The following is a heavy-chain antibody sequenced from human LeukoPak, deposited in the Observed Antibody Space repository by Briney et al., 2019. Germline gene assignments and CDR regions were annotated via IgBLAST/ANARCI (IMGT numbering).Heavy chain of an antibody. CDR1: GGSISSGGYS. J-gene: IGHJ4*02. V-gene: IGHV4-30-2*01. CDR3: AKESIAAAGTFDY. CDR2: IYHSGST. D-gene: IGHD6-13*01. Sequence: SQTLSLTCAVSGGSISSGGYSWSWIRQPPGKGLEWIGYIYHSGSTYYNPSLKSRVTISVDRSKNQFSLKLSSVTAADTAVYYCAKESIAAAGTFDYWGQGTLVTVSS.